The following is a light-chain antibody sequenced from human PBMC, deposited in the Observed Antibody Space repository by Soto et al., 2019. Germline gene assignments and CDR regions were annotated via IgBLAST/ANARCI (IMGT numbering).Light chain of an antibody. J-gene: IGLJ2*01. V-gene: IGLV2-14*01. CDR3: TSYAGTNNVI. Sequence: QSALTQPAAVSGSPGQSITISCAGTNSDIGDYDYVSWYQHHPGKAPRLLIYEVSSRPSGVANRFSASKSGNTASLTISGLQAEDEADYYCTSYAGTNNVIFGGGTKLTVL. CDR2: EVS. CDR1: NSDIGDYDY.